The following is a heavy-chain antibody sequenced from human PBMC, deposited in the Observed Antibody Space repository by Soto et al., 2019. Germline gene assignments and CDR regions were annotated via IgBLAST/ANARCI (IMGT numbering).Heavy chain of an antibody. CDR1: GYLFTTYG. V-gene: IGHV1-18*04. D-gene: IGHD1-26*01. CDR2: ISPHNGET. J-gene: IGHJ5*02. CDR3: ARSITGSYSDWFDP. Sequence: QVQLVQSGAEVKKPGASVKVSCKAAGYLFTTYGVTWVRQAPGQGLEWIGWISPHNGETKYVQKLQGRVTITTDTSTSTAYMELKTLRSDDTAVYYCARSITGSYSDWFDPWGQGTLVTVSS.